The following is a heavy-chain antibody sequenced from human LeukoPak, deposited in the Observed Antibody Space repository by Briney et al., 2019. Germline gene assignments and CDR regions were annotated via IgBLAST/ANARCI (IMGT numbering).Heavy chain of an antibody. CDR3: AKGLGDYDDFRLGF. V-gene: IGHV3-30*02. CDR2: IPYDGSDK. CDR1: IFSFSTFG. D-gene: IGHD4-17*01. J-gene: IGHJ4*02. Sequence: GGSLRLSCAASIFSFSTFGFHWVRQAPGKGMVWVAFIPYDGSDKYYADSVKGRFTVSRDNSKNTLYLHMNSLRVEDTAVYYCAKGLGDYDDFRLGFWGQGTLVTVSS.